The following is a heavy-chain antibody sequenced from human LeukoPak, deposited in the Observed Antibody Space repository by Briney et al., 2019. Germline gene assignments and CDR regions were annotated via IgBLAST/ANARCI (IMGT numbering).Heavy chain of an antibody. V-gene: IGHV3-48*01. Sequence: GGSLRLSCRASGFVFSDYTMNWVRQAPGRGLEWISYISRSSGTIYYADSVKGRFTISRDNGKNSLYLQMNSLRAEDMAVYYCAKSKRAGTMSYYYYGMDVWGQGTTVTVSS. D-gene: IGHD6-13*01. CDR1: GFVFSDYT. J-gene: IGHJ6*02. CDR3: AKSKRAGTMSYYYYGMDV. CDR2: ISRSSGTI.